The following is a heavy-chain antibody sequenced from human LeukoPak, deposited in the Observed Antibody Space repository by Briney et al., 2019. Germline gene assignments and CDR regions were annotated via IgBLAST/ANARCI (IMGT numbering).Heavy chain of an antibody. Sequence: PGRSLRLSCAASGFTFSSYGMHWVRQAPGKGREWVAVISYDGSNKYYADSVKGRFTISRDNSKNTLYLQMNSLRAEDAAVYYCAKGYCSSTSCPLNYWGQGTLVTVSS. V-gene: IGHV3-30*18. CDR3: AKGYCSSTSCPLNY. CDR1: GFTFSSYG. D-gene: IGHD2-2*01. J-gene: IGHJ4*02. CDR2: ISYDGSNK.